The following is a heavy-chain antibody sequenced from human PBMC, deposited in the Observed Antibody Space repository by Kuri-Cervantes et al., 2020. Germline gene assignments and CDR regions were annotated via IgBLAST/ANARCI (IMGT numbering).Heavy chain of an antibody. J-gene: IGHJ2*01. CDR3: VKDRYGGNNRFFDL. CDR1: GFTFSSYW. V-gene: IGHV3-7*01. D-gene: IGHD4-23*01. CDR2: IKQDGSEK. Sequence: GGSLRLSCAASGFTFSSYWMSWVRQAPGKGLEWVANIKQDGSEKYYVDSVKGRFTISRDNAKNSLYLQMNSLRAEDTAVYYCVKDRYGGNNRFFDLWGRGTLVTVSS.